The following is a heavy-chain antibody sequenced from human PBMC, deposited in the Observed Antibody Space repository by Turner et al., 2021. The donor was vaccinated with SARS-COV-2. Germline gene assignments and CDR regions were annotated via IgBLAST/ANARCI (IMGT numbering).Heavy chain of an antibody. D-gene: IGHD1-1*01. CDR1: GGSISSDY. V-gene: IGHV4-4*07. Sequence: QVQLQESGLGLVKPSETLSLTCTVSGGSISSDYWSWTRQPAGKGLEWIGRIYTSRSTNYNPSLKSRVTMSVDTSKNQFSLKLSSVTAADTAVYYCARDRVQLGPVGMDVWGQGTTVTVSS. J-gene: IGHJ6*02. CDR3: ARDRVQLGPVGMDV. CDR2: IYTSRST.